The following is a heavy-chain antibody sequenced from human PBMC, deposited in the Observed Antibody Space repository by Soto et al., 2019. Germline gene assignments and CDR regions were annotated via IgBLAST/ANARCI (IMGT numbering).Heavy chain of an antibody. V-gene: IGHV4-39*01. CDR1: CGSISSSSYY. J-gene: IGHJ6*02. D-gene: IGHD6-6*01. CDR3: AKLYSSSDYYYGMDV. CDR2: IYYSGST. Sequence: SETLSLTCTVSCGSISSSSYYWGWIRQPPGKGLEWIGSIYYSGSTYYNPSLKSRVTISVDTSKNQFSLKLSSVTAADAAVYYCAKLYSSSDYYYGMDVWGQGTTVTVSS.